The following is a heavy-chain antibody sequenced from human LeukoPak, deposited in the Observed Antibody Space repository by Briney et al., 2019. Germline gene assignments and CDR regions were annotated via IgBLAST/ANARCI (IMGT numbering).Heavy chain of an antibody. CDR1: GGSISSDNW. CDR3: AKDTVGATFPGAFDI. D-gene: IGHD1-26*01. CDR2: IYHSGST. V-gene: IGHV4-4*02. J-gene: IGHJ3*02. Sequence: SETLSLTCAVSGGSISSDNWWSWVRQPPGKGLEWIGEIYHSGSTNYNPSLKSRVTISIDRSKNQFSLNLNSVTAADTAVYYCAKDTVGATFPGAFDIWGQGTMVTVSS.